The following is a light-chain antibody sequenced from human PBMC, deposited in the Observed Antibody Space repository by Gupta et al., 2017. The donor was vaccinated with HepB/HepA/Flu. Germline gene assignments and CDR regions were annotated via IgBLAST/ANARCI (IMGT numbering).Light chain of an antibody. V-gene: IGLV1-44*01. CDR2: NND. Sequence: QSVLTKPPSASGTPGQRVTISCSGSGPNIGNNSVIWYQHLPGKAPRDLIYNNDQRPSGVPARFSGSRSATTASLTISGLQGEDEADYYCSSWDGSPNAFVFGGGTTVTV. J-gene: IGLJ2*01. CDR1: GPNIGNNS. CDR3: SSWDGSPNAFV.